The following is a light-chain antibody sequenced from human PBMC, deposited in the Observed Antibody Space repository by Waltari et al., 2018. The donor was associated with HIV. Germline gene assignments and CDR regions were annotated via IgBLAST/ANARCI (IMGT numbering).Light chain of an antibody. Sequence: QSALTQPRSVSASPGQSVTISCTGTSSDVGAYKYVSWYQQHPGKAPELMIYDVTMRPSGVPDRISGSKSGNTASLTISGLQAEDEADYYCCSYAGSYAWVFGGGTKLTVL. CDR3: CSYAGSYAWV. J-gene: IGLJ3*02. CDR2: DVT. V-gene: IGLV2-11*01. CDR1: SSDVGAYKY.